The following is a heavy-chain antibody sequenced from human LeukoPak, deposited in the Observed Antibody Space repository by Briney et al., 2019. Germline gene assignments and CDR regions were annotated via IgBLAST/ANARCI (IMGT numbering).Heavy chain of an antibody. CDR3: ARDRPLYCSSTSCYFSETLAGYYYYYYGMDV. V-gene: IGHV4-34*01. Sequence: SETLSLTCAVYGGSFSGYYWSWIRQPPGKGLEWIGEINHSGSTNYNPSLKSRVTISVGTSKNQFSLKLSSVTAADTAVYYCARDRPLYCSSTSCYFSETLAGYYYYYYGMDVWGQGTTVTVPS. J-gene: IGHJ6*02. CDR2: INHSGST. D-gene: IGHD2-2*01. CDR1: GGSFSGYY.